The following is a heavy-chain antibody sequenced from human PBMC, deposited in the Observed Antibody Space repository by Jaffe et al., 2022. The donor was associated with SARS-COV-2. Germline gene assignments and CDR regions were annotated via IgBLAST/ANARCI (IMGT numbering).Heavy chain of an antibody. V-gene: IGHV4-61*02. CDR3: ARGVATINFDY. CDR2: VYTSGST. D-gene: IGHD5-12*01. Sequence: QVQLQESGPGLVKPSQTLSLTCTVSGDSISSGSYYWSWIRQPAGKGLEWIGRVYTSGSTNYNPSLKSRVTISVDTSKNQFSLKLSSVTAADTAVYYCARGVATINFDYWGQGTLVTVSS. J-gene: IGHJ4*02. CDR1: GDSISSGSYY.